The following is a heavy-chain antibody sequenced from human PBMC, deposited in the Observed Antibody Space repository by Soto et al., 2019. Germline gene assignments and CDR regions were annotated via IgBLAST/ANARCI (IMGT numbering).Heavy chain of an antibody. CDR3: ARVPGSYGDYVDY. CDR1: GFTFSSYA. CDR2: ISSNGGST. J-gene: IGHJ4*02. D-gene: IGHD1-26*01. Sequence: GGSLRLSCAASGFTFSSYAMHWVRQAPGKGLEYVSAISSNGGSTYYANSVKGRFTISRDNSKNTLYLQMGSLRAEDMAVYYCARVPGSYGDYVDYWGQGTLVTVSS. V-gene: IGHV3-64*01.